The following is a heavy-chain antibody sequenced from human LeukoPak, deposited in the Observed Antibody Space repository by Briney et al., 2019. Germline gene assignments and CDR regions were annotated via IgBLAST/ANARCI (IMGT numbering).Heavy chain of an antibody. CDR2: ISSSSSYI. D-gene: IGHD7-27*01. Sequence: GGSLRLSCAVSGLTFSRYAMSWVRQAPGKGLEWVSSISSSSSYIYYADSVKGRFTISRDNAKNSLYLQMNSLRAEDTAVYYCARARELGTLVMNYWGQGTLVTVSS. CDR1: GLTFSRYA. J-gene: IGHJ4*02. CDR3: ARARELGTLVMNY. V-gene: IGHV3-21*01.